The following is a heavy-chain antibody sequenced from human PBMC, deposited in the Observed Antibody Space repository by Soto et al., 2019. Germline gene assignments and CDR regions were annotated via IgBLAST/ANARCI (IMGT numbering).Heavy chain of an antibody. CDR3: RKWFGDLLRDY. D-gene: IGHD3-10*01. J-gene: IGHJ4*02. V-gene: IGHV4-34*01. CDR1: GGSFSNYY. CDR2: VNHVTTT. Sequence: QVQVQQWGAGLLRPSETLSLTCAVSGGSFSNYYWSWIRQSPGRGLEWIGEVNHVTTTNYNPSLKSRVTMSVDTSKKQFSLKLTSVTAADTAVYYCRKWFGDLLRDYWGQGTLVTVSS.